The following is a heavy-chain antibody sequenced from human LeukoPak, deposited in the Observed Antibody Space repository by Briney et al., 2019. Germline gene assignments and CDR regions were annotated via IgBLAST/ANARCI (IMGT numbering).Heavy chain of an antibody. J-gene: IGHJ4*02. CDR3: ARDTGFSLDY. Sequence: ASVKVSCKASGYTFTSYGISWVRQAPGQGLEWMGWINTNTESPTYAQGFTGRFVFSLDTSVITAYLQISSLKAEDTAVYYCARDTGFSLDYWGQGTLVTVSS. CDR1: GYTFTSYG. V-gene: IGHV7-4-1*02. CDR2: INTNTESP. D-gene: IGHD1-14*01.